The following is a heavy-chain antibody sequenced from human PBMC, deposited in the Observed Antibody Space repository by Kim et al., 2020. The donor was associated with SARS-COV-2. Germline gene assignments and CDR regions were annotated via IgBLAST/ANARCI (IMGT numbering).Heavy chain of an antibody. CDR1: GYTFTSYY. Sequence: ASVKVSCKASGYTFTSYYMHWVRQAPGQGLEWMGIINPSGGSTSYAQKFQGRVTMTRDTSTSTVYMELSSLRSEDTAVYYCARLGYYYDSSGLRHGAFDIWGQGTMVTVSS. CDR3: ARLGYYYDSSGLRHGAFDI. J-gene: IGHJ3*02. D-gene: IGHD3-22*01. V-gene: IGHV1-46*01. CDR2: INPSGGST.